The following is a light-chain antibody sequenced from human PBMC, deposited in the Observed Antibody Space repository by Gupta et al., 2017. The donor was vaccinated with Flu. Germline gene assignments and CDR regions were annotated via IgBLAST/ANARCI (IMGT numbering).Light chain of an antibody. CDR2: DAA. V-gene: IGKV3-11*01. CDR3: QHRSNWPPMYT. CDR1: QDVNSY. Sequence: EIVLTQSPATLSLSPGETATLSCRASQDVNSYLAWYQQKPGQAPRLLIYDAADRAPGIPARFSGRRSGTYFTLTISSLAPEDFAVYFCQHRSNWPPMYTFGQGTKLESK. J-gene: IGKJ2*01.